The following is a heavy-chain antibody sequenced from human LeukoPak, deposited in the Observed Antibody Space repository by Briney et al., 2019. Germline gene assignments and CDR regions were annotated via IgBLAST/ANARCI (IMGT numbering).Heavy chain of an antibody. J-gene: IGHJ4*02. V-gene: IGHV3-30-3*01. CDR1: AFTFGSYA. D-gene: IGHD2-21*02. CDR3: ARESPACGEDCYFDY. Sequence: PGGSLRLSCAASAFTFGSYAMHWLRQAPGRGLEWVAGISYDGTNKYYADSVKGRFTISRDNSKNTLYLQMNSLRTDDTAVYYCARESPACGEDCYFDYWGQGTLVTVSS. CDR2: ISYDGTNK.